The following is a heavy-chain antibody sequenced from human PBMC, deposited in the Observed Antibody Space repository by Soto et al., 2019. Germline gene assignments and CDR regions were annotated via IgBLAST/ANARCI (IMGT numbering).Heavy chain of an antibody. Sequence: EVRLVESGGGQVHPGGSLRLSCAASGFSFTHYRIHWVRQVPGKGLEWVCRVNADGSSTNYAGFAKGRFTISRDNSKNTAYLEMTNLRADETALYYCAKAGDWNYVFAFWGQGTSVIVSS. CDR1: GFSFTHYR. D-gene: IGHD1-7*01. CDR2: VNADGSST. V-gene: IGHV3-74*01. CDR3: AKAGDWNYVFAF. J-gene: IGHJ4*02.